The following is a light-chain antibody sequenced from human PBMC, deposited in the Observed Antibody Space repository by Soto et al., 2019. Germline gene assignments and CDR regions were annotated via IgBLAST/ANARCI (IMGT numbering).Light chain of an antibody. CDR3: QHYDSSPPYT. Sequence: EIVLTQSPGTLSLSPGERATLSCRASQSVSSNYFAWYQQKPGQAPRLLIYGASTGATGIPARFSGSGSGTDFTLTISRLEPEDSAVYYCQHYDSSPPYTFGQGTKVDIK. V-gene: IGKV3-20*01. CDR2: GAS. J-gene: IGKJ2*01. CDR1: QSVSSNY.